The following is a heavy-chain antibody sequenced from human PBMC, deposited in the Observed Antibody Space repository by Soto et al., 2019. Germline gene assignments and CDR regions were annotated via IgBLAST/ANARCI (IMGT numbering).Heavy chain of an antibody. V-gene: IGHV3-23*01. CDR1: GFTFSSYA. CDR2: ISGNGATA. J-gene: IGHJ4*02. Sequence: EVQLLESGGGLVQSGGSLRLSCAASGFTFSSYAMSWVRQAPGKGLEWVSAISGNGATAYYADSVKGRFTFSRDNSKNTLFLQMNSLRAEDTAVYYCAKGGFCSGATCYVDYWGQGTLVTVSS. D-gene: IGHD2-15*01. CDR3: AKGGFCSGATCYVDY.